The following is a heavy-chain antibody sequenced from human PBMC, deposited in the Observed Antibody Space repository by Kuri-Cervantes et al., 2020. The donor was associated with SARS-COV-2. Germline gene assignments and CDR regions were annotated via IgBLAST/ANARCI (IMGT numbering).Heavy chain of an antibody. CDR3: ARGAKMRGYSGYEFLYYYYYIDV. CDR1: GYTFTGSY. Sequence: ASAKVSCKASGYTFTGSYMHWVRQAPGQGLEWMGWINPKSGGTGYAQKFQGRVTITRNTSTSTAYMEQSSLRSEDTAVYYCARGAKMRGYSGYEFLYYYYYIDVWGKGTTVTVSS. CDR2: INPKSGGT. D-gene: IGHD5-12*01. J-gene: IGHJ6*03. V-gene: IGHV1-8*03.